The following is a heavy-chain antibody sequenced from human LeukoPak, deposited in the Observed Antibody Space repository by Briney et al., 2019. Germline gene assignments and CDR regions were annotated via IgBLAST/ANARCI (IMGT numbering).Heavy chain of an antibody. Sequence: PGGSLRLSCAASGFTFSDYYISWIRQAPGKGLEWVSYISSSGSTIYYADSVKGRFTISRDNAKNSLYLQMNSLRAEDTAVYYCAREAGAMTTVTEGYWYFDLWGRGTLVTVSS. CDR1: GFTFSDYY. D-gene: IGHD4-17*01. CDR3: AREAGAMTTVTEGYWYFDL. V-gene: IGHV3-11*01. J-gene: IGHJ2*01. CDR2: ISSSGSTI.